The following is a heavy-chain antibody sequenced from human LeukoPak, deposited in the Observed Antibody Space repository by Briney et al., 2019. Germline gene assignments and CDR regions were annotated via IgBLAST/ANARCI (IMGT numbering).Heavy chain of an antibody. CDR2: IKQDGSEK. V-gene: IGHV3-7*01. Sequence: GGSLRLSCAASGFTFSSYWMSWVRQAPGKGLEWVANIKQDGSEKYYVDSVKGRFTISRDNAKYSLYLQMNSLRAEDTAVYYCARVAWIQLWFDRWYFDYWGQGTLVTVSS. D-gene: IGHD5-18*01. J-gene: IGHJ4*02. CDR3: ARVAWIQLWFDRWYFDY. CDR1: GFTFSSYW.